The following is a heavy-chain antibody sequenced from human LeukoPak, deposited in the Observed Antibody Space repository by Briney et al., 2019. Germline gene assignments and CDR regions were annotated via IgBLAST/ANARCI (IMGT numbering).Heavy chain of an antibody. D-gene: IGHD6-13*01. CDR2: ISYDRGNK. J-gene: IGHJ3*02. Sequence: GGSLRLSCAASGFTFGSYAMHWVRQAPGKGLEWVAVISYDRGNKYYADSVKGRFTISRDNSKNTLYLQMSSLRAEDTAVYYCARAGGPLSRVYDAFDIWGQGTMVTVSS. V-gene: IGHV3-30*04. CDR1: GFTFGSYA. CDR3: ARAGGPLSRVYDAFDI.